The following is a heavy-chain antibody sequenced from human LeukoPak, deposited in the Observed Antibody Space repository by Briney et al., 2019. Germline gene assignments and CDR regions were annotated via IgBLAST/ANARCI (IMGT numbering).Heavy chain of an antibody. CDR2: ISSSDTTI. V-gene: IGHV3-48*03. Sequence: GGSLRLSCAASGFTFSSYEMNWVRQAPGKGLEWVSYISSSDTTIYYADSVKGRFTISRDNTKSTLYLQMNSLRADDTAVYYCARDNDRGFDYWGQGTLVTVSS. CDR1: GFTFSSYE. CDR3: ARDNDRGFDY. J-gene: IGHJ4*02. D-gene: IGHD1-1*01.